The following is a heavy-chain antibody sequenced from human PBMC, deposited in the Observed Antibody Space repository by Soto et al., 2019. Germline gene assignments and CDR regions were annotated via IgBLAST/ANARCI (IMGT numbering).Heavy chain of an antibody. CDR2: IKQDGSEK. Sequence: PGGSLRLSCAASGFTFSSYWMSWVRQAPGKGLEWVANIKQDGSEKYYVDSVKGRFTISRDNAKNSLDLQMNSLRAEDTAVYYCARDPNIVLVPAALRSYYYYYGMDVWGQGTTVTVSS. V-gene: IGHV3-7*01. J-gene: IGHJ6*02. CDR3: ARDPNIVLVPAALRSYYYYYGMDV. D-gene: IGHD2-2*01. CDR1: GFTFSSYW.